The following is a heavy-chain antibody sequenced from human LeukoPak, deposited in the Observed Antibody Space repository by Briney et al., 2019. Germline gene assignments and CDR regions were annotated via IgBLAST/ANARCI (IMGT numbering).Heavy chain of an antibody. D-gene: IGHD5-18*01. J-gene: IGHJ4*02. CDR3: ASVTAMGFDFDY. Sequence: GGSLRLSCAASGFTFDDYAMHWVRQAPGKGLEWVSGINWNGGSTGYADSVKGRFTISRDNAKNSLYLQMNSLRAEDTALYYCASVTAMGFDFDYWGQGTLVTVSS. CDR2: INWNGGST. V-gene: IGHV3-20*04. CDR1: GFTFDDYA.